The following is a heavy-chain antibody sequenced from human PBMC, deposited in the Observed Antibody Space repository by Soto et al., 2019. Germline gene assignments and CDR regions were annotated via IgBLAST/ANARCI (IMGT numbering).Heavy chain of an antibody. CDR2: ITSSSSTI. Sequence: GGSLRLAGAASGFTFTSNSMNWVRQAPGKGLEWISYITSSSSTIYYADSVKGRFTISRDNAKNSLYLQMNSLRDDDTAVYYCARGRVGTAYFDYWGQGALVTVSS. D-gene: IGHD2-21*02. V-gene: IGHV3-48*02. CDR1: GFTFTSNS. CDR3: ARGRVGTAYFDY. J-gene: IGHJ4*02.